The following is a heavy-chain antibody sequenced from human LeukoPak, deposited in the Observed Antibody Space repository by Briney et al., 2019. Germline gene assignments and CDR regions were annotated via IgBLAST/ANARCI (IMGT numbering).Heavy chain of an antibody. J-gene: IGHJ4*02. V-gene: IGHV4-4*02. D-gene: IGHD3-22*01. CDR3: AREGRRGSYYYDSSGYYDY. CDR1: GGSISSSNW. Sequence: SGTLSLTCAVSGGSISSSNWWSWVRQPPGKGLEWIGEIYHSGSTNYNPSLKSRVTISVDKSKNQFSLKLSSVTAADTAVYYCAREGRRGSYYYDSSGYYDYWGQGTLVTVSS. CDR2: IYHSGST.